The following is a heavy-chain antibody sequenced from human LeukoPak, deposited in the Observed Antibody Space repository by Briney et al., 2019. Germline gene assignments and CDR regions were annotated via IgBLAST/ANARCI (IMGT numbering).Heavy chain of an antibody. CDR2: IQQDGSEK. J-gene: IGHJ5*02. CDR3: AKGRGYCSGGSCPNWFDP. Sequence: PGGSLRLSCAASGFTFSSYWMTWVRQAPGKGLEWVANIQQDGSEKYYVDSVKGRFTISRDNSKNTLYLQMNSLRAEDTAVYYCAKGRGYCSGGSCPNWFDPWGQGTLVTVSS. V-gene: IGHV3-7*01. D-gene: IGHD2-15*01. CDR1: GFTFSSYW.